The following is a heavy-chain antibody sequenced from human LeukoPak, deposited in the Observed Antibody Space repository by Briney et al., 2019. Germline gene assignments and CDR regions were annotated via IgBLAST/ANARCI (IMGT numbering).Heavy chain of an antibody. D-gene: IGHD6-19*01. Sequence: EGSLRLSCVASGFTFSGYSMNWARQAPGKGLEWISYISSGGDNIYYADSVKGRFTISRDNAKNSLFLQMNSLRDEDTAVYFCARVNFAPWLVPRSDYWGQGTLVTVSS. CDR3: ARVNFAPWLVPRSDY. V-gene: IGHV3-48*02. J-gene: IGHJ4*02. CDR2: ISSGGDNI. CDR1: GFTFSGYS.